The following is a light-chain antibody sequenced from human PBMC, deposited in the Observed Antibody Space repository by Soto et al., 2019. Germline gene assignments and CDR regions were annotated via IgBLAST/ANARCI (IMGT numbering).Light chain of an antibody. CDR2: AVS. V-gene: IGLV2-8*01. CDR1: SFEVVACSY. Sequence: QSVLTQPPSASGYPGQSVTIHCTGTSFEVVACSYFSCSLQLPGNAPQVLMYAVSKRPSAVPDRFSGSKSGNSASLTVSRLPADDEAVYYCSAYAGSTYLDVFRCWPKAPVL. J-gene: IGLJ1*01. CDR3: SAYAGSTYLDV.